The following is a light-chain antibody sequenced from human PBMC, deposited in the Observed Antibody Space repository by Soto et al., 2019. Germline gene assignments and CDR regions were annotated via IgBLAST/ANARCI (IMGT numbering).Light chain of an antibody. CDR2: DVS. J-gene: IGKJ1*01. CDR3: QQYNAFWT. CDR1: QSISSW. Sequence: DIQMTQSPSTLSASVGDRVTITCRASQSISSWLAWYQQKPGKAPKLLIYDVSNLESGVPSRFSGSGSGTECTLTISSLQPDDVASYYCQQYNAFWTFGQGTRVEIK. V-gene: IGKV1-5*01.